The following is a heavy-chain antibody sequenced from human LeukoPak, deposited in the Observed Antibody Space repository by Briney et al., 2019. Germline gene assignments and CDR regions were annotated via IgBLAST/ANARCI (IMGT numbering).Heavy chain of an antibody. V-gene: IGHV4-39*07. Sequence: SETLSLTCTVSGGSISSSSYYWGWIRQPPGKGLEWIGSIYYSGSTYYNPSLKSRVTISVDTSKNQFSLKLSSVTAADTAVYYCARRVRGVSYYYYYYMDVWGKGTTVTISS. CDR3: ARRVRGVSYYYYYYMDV. D-gene: IGHD3-10*01. CDR1: GGSISSSSYY. CDR2: IYYSGST. J-gene: IGHJ6*03.